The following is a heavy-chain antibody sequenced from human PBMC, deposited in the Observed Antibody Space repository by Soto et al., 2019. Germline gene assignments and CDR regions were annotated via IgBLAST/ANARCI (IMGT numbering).Heavy chain of an antibody. D-gene: IGHD3-9*01. CDR3: ARHGGVLRYFDWSLDY. J-gene: IGHJ4*02. CDR1: GGSISSYY. V-gene: IGHV4-59*08. Sequence: SETLSLTCTVSGGSISSYYWSWIRQPPGKGLEWIGYIYYSGSTNYNPSLKSRVTISVDTSKNQFSLKLSSVTAADTAVYYCARHGGVLRYFDWSLDYWGQGTLVTVSS. CDR2: IYYSGST.